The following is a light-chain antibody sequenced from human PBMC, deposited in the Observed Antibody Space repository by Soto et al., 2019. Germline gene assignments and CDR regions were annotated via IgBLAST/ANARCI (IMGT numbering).Light chain of an antibody. V-gene: IGKV1-33*01. CDR1: QDIYDY. Sequence: DIQMTQSPSSLSASVGDSVTITCQASQDIYDYLNWYQHKPGKAPRLLIYAASNLETGVPSRFSGSGSGTDFTFTINRLQPEDIATYYCQQYDNSPMFTFGRGTKVEI. CDR2: AAS. J-gene: IGKJ2*01. CDR3: QQYDNSPMFT.